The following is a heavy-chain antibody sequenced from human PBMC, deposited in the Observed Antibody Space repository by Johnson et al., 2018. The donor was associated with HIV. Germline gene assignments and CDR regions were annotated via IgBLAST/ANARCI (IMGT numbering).Heavy chain of an antibody. D-gene: IGHD3-22*01. CDR2: INWNGGST. J-gene: IGHJ3*02. V-gene: IGHV3-20*04. CDR3: AKDICYDSSGNAFDI. Sequence: VQLVEFGGGVVRPGGSLRLSCAASGFAFHDRGMSWVHQAPGKGLEWVSGINWNGGSTGYADYVKGRVTISRYNAKNSLYLQMNSLRAEDTALYYCAKDICYDSSGNAFDIWGQGTMVTVSS. CDR1: GFAFHDRG.